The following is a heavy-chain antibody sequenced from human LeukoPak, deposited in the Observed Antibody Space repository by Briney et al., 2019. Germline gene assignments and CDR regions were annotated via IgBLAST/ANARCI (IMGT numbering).Heavy chain of an antibody. V-gene: IGHV4-59*01. D-gene: IGHD6-19*01. CDR3: ARDKVAVAGTGWFDP. CDR1: GGSTSSYY. J-gene: IGHJ5*02. Sequence: SETLSLTCTVSGGSTSSYYWSWIRQPPGKGLEWIGYIYYSGSTNYNPSLKSRVTISVDTSKNQFSLKLSSVTAADTAVYYCARDKVAVAGTGWFDPWGQEPWSPSPQ. CDR2: IYYSGST.